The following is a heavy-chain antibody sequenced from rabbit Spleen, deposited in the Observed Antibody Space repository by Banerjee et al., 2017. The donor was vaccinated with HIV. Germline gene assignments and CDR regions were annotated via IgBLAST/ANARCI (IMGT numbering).Heavy chain of an antibody. J-gene: IGHJ6*01. CDR2: INAVTGKA. Sequence: QEQLVESGGGLVKPEGSLTLTCKASGVSFSDKDVMCWVRQAPGKGLEWIACINAVTGKAVYASWAKGRFTFSKTSSTTVDLKMTSLTAADTATYFCARDTSSSFSSYGMDLWGQGTLVTVS. CDR3: ARDTSSSFSSYGMDL. D-gene: IGHD1-1*01. CDR1: GVSFSDKDV. V-gene: IGHV1S45*01.